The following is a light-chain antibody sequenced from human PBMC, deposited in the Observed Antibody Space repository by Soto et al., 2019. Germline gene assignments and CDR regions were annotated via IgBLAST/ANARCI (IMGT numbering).Light chain of an antibody. CDR3: QQENNWALT. V-gene: IGKV3-15*01. CDR1: QRVNRN. CDR2: DAS. J-gene: IGKJ4*01. Sequence: EIVMTQSPATMSVSPGERATLSCRASQRVNRNLAWYQQKPGQTPRLLIYDASSVATGIPARFSGSMSGTDFTFTISSVKSEDFEVYYCQQENNWALTFGGGTNVEIK.